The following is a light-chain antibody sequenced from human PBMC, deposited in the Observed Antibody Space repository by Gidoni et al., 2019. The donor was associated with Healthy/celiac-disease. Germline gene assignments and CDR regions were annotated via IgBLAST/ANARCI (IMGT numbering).Light chain of an antibody. J-gene: IGKJ4*01. CDR3: QQLNSYTLT. CDR1: HGISSY. CDR2: AAS. V-gene: IGKV1-9*01. Sequence: DIQLTQSPSFLSASVGDHVTITCRASHGISSYLSWYQQKPETAPKLLIYAASTLQSGVPSRFSGSGSGKEFTLTISSLQPEDFATYYCQQLNSYTLTFGGGTKVEIK.